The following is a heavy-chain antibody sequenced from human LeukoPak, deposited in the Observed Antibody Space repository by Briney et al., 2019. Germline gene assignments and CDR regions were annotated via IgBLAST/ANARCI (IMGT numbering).Heavy chain of an antibody. CDR3: ARERFQYSPSFDY. Sequence: GGSLRLSCAASGFTFSSYWISWVRQAPGKGLEWVANIKQDGGEKYYVDSVKGRFTISRDNAKNSLYLQMNSLRAEDTAVYYCARERFQYSPSFDYWGQGILVTVSS. CDR1: GFTFSSYW. CDR2: IKQDGGEK. D-gene: IGHD2-15*01. V-gene: IGHV3-7*01. J-gene: IGHJ4*02.